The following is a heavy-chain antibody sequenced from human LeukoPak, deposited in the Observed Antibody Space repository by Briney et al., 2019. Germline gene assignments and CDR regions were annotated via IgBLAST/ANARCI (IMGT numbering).Heavy chain of an antibody. CDR2: INHSGST. J-gene: IGHJ4*02. CDR3: ARGPTPYSSSWYDY. V-gene: IGHV4-34*01. Sequence: SETLSLTCAVYGGSFSGYYWSWIRQPPGKGLEWIGEINHSGSTNYNPSLKSRVTISVDTSKNQFSLKLSSVTAADTAVYYCARGPTPYSSSWYDYWGQGTLVTVSS. CDR1: GGSFSGYY. D-gene: IGHD6-13*01.